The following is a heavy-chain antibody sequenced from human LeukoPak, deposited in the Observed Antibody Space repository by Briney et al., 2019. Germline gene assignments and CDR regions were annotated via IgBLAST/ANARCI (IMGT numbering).Heavy chain of an antibody. CDR2: INSDGSST. Sequence: GGSLRLSCAASGFTFSSYWMNWVRQAPGKGLVWVSRINSDGSSTTYADSVKGRFTISRDNAKNTLYLQMNSLRAEDTAVYYCARLYGGYGDYYFDYWGQGTLVTVSS. CDR3: ARLYGGYGDYYFDY. V-gene: IGHV3-74*01. CDR1: GFTFSSYW. D-gene: IGHD4-17*01. J-gene: IGHJ4*02.